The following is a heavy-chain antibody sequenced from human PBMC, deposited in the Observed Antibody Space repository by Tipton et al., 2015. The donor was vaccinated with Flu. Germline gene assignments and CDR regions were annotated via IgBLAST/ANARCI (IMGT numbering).Heavy chain of an antibody. D-gene: IGHD3-10*01. J-gene: IGHJ4*02. Sequence: TLSLTCSVSGDSIASDYFWAWVRQPPGKGLEWIGNVHREGSAFYSPSLRSRVTIAVDRSKNQFSLRLNSVTAADTAVYYCARLTYYYGSGTSDYWGQGTLVTVSS. V-gene: IGHV4-38-2*01. CDR2: VHREGSA. CDR1: GDSIASDYF. CDR3: ARLTYYYGSGTSDY.